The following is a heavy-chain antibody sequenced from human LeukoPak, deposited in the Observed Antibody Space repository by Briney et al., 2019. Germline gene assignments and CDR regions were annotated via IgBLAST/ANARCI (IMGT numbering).Heavy chain of an antibody. CDR2: MYTGGGT. CDR1: GFTVSSTH. CDR3: ARGAAVAGSFDD. Sequence: PGGSLRLSCVPAGFTVSSTHMIWVRQAPGKGLEWVSIMYTGGGTHYTDSVKGRFSISRDNSKNTLYLQMNSLRAEDTAVYYCARGAAVAGSFDDWGQGTLVSVSS. V-gene: IGHV3-53*01. J-gene: IGHJ4*02. D-gene: IGHD6-19*01.